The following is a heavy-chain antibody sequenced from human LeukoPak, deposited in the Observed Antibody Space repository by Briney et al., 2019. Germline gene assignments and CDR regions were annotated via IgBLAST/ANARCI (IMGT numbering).Heavy chain of an antibody. CDR1: GYTFTSYY. V-gene: IGHV1-46*01. CDR3: ARASYSSSWYVGSVTFDY. D-gene: IGHD6-13*01. J-gene: IGHJ4*02. CDR2: INPSGGST. Sequence: ASVKLSCKASGYTFTSYYMHWVRQAPGQGLEWMGIINPSGGSTSYAQKFQGRVTMTRDMSTSTVYMELSSLRSEDTAVYYCARASYSSSWYVGSVTFDYWGQGTLVTVSS.